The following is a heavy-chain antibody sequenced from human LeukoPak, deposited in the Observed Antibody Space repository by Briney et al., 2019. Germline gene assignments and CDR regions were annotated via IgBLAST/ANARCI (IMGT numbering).Heavy chain of an antibody. Sequence: GGSLRLSCAASGFTFSTYEFNWVRQAPGKGLEWVAYIGVGGNIIYYADSVRGRFTTSRDNAQNSLYLEMNSLRVEDTALYYCARETAHCGGDCFDYWGQGTLVTVSS. CDR2: IGVGGNII. CDR3: ARETAHCGGDCFDY. CDR1: GFTFSTYE. J-gene: IGHJ4*02. D-gene: IGHD2-21*01. V-gene: IGHV3-48*03.